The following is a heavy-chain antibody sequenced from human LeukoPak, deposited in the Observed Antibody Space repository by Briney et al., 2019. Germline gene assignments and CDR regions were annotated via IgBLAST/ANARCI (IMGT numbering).Heavy chain of an antibody. CDR3: AKDYTIFGYY. J-gene: IGHJ4*02. Sequence: PGRSLRLSCAASGFTFSSYGMHWVRQAPGKGLEWVALIWYDGSNKYCADSVKGRFTISRDNSKNTLYLQTNSLRAEDTAVYYCAKDYTIFGYYWGQGTLVTVSS. CDR2: IWYDGSNK. CDR1: GFTFSSYG. V-gene: IGHV3-33*06. D-gene: IGHD3-3*01.